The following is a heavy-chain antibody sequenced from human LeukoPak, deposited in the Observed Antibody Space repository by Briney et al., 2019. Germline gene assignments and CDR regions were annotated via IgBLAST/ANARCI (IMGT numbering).Heavy chain of an antibody. CDR3: AQDNSVRIDY. J-gene: IGHJ4*02. CDR2: MSWNSGSI. V-gene: IGHV3-9*03. Sequence: GRSLRLSCAPSGFTFDDYAMHWVRQAPGKGLECVSGMSWNSGSIVYADSVKGRFTISRENAKTSLYLKMTTLRAEEMALYYCAQDNSVRIDYWGQGPLVLVSS. D-gene: IGHD4-11*01. CDR1: GFTFDDYA.